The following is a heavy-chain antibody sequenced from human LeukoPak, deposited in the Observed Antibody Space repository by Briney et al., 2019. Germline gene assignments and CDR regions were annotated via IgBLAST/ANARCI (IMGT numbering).Heavy chain of an antibody. CDR3: ARNKFDRSGYYYIFDY. CDR2: IGAHNGIT. Sequence: ASVKVSCKASGYTFTSFGISWVRQAPGQGLEWMGWIGAHNGITNYAQKFLDRVTMTTDTSTSIAYMELRSLRSDDTAVYYCARNKFDRSGYYYIFDYWGQGTLVTASS. J-gene: IGHJ4*02. D-gene: IGHD3-22*01. V-gene: IGHV1-18*01. CDR1: GYTFTSFG.